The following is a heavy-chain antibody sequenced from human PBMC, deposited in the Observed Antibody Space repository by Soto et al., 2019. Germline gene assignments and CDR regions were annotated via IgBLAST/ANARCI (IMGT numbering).Heavy chain of an antibody. J-gene: IGHJ4*02. CDR3: ARDQSYVGAFDY. V-gene: IGHV1-18*01. CDR1: GYTFTIYG. CDR2: ISAYNGNT. Sequence: QVQLVQSGAEVKKPGASVKVSCKASGYTFTIYGISWVRQAPGQGLDWMGWISAYNGNTNYAQKLQGRVTMTTDTSTRTAYMELRSLRSDDTAVYYCARDQSYVGAFDYWGQGALVTFSS. D-gene: IGHD3-16*01.